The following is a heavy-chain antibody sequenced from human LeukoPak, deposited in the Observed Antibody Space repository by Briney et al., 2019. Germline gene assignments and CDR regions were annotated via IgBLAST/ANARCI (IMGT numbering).Heavy chain of an antibody. V-gene: IGHV3-23*01. CDR1: GFTFSSDG. J-gene: IGHJ4*02. Sequence: PGGSLRLSCAASGFTFSSDGMSWVRQAGGKGLEWVSAISGSGGSTYYADSVKGRFTISRDHSKNTLYLQMNTLRAEDTAVYYCAAHPSSAYWGRGTLVTVSS. CDR3: AAHPSSAY. D-gene: IGHD6-6*01. CDR2: ISGSGGST.